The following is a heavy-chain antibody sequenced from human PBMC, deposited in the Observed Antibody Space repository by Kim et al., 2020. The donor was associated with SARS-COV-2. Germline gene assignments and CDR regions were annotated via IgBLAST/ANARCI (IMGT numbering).Heavy chain of an antibody. J-gene: IGHJ3*02. Sequence: SETLSLTCTVSGGSISSGGYYWSWIRQHPGKGLEWIGYIYYSGSTYYNPSLKSRVTISVDTSKNQFSLKLSSVTAADTAVYYCARVRRDDFWSGYYFGPSAFDIWGQGTMVTVSS. V-gene: IGHV4-31*03. D-gene: IGHD3-3*01. CDR3: ARVRRDDFWSGYYFGPSAFDI. CDR2: IYYSGST. CDR1: GGSISSGGYY.